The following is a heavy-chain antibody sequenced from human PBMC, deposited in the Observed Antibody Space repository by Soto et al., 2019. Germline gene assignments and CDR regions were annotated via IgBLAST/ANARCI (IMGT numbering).Heavy chain of an antibody. CDR2: ISSSSSTI. CDR3: AREGGLLNWFDP. V-gene: IGHV3-48*02. CDR1: RFTFSSYS. J-gene: IGHJ5*02. Sequence: EVQLVESGGGLVQPGGSLRLSCAANRFTFSSYSVNWVRQAPGKGLEWVSYISSSSSTIYYADSVKGRFTISRDNAKNSLYLQLNSLRDEDTAVYYCAREGGLLNWFDPWGQGTLVTVSS.